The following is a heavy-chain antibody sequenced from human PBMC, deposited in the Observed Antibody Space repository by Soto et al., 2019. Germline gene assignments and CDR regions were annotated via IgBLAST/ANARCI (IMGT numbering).Heavy chain of an antibody. J-gene: IGHJ4*02. CDR2: VSHSGST. CDR1: SDSITSSNW. CDR3: ARNRYGGYDFDY. V-gene: IGHV4-4*02. D-gene: IGHD5-12*01. Sequence: QVQLQESGPGLVKPSGTLSLTCAVSSDSITSSNWWRWVRQSPGTGLEWSGEVSHSGSTNYIPSLKSRVTISVDKSRNQFSLRLNSVTAADTAVYYCARNRYGGYDFDYWGQGTLVTVSS.